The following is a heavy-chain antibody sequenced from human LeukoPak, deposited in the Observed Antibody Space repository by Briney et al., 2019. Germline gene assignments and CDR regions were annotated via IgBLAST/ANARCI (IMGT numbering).Heavy chain of an antibody. Sequence: ASVKVSCKVSGYTLTELSMHWVRQAPGKGLEWMGGFDPEDGETIYAQKFQGRVTMTEDTSTDTAYMEPSSLRSEDTAVYYCATEPLAEGKNVISDYWGQGTLVTVSS. CDR3: ATEPLAEGKNVISDY. CDR1: GYTLTELS. D-gene: IGHD3-16*02. J-gene: IGHJ4*02. CDR2: FDPEDGET. V-gene: IGHV1-24*01.